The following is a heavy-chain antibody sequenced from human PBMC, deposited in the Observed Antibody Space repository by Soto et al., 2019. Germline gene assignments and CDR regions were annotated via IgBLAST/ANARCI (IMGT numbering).Heavy chain of an antibody. Sequence: QVQLVQSGAEVKKPGSSVKVSCKASGGTFSSYAISWVRQAPGQGLEWMGGIIPIFGTANYAQKFQGRVTITADESTSTAYMELSSLSSEDTAVYYCAAGDTAMVEGYYYGMDVWGQGTTVTVSS. CDR2: IIPIFGTA. CDR3: AAGDTAMVEGYYYGMDV. CDR1: GGTFSSYA. J-gene: IGHJ6*02. V-gene: IGHV1-69*01. D-gene: IGHD5-18*01.